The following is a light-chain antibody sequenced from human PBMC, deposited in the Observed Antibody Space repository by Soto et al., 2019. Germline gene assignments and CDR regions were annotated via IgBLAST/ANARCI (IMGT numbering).Light chain of an antibody. CDR1: SSNIGAGYD. CDR3: QSYDSSLSGYV. V-gene: IGLV1-40*01. J-gene: IGLJ1*01. Sequence: QSVLTRPASVYRAPGQRVTISCTGSSSNIGAGYDVHWYQQLPGTAPKLLIYGNSNRPSGVPDRFSGSKSGTSASLAITGLQAEDEADYYCQSYDSSLSGYVFGTGTKVTVL. CDR2: GNS.